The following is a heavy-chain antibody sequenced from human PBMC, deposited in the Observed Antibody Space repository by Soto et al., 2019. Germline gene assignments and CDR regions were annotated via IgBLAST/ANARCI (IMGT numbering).Heavy chain of an antibody. CDR3: ARGGGDYSPENLNDY. D-gene: IGHD4-4*01. J-gene: IGHJ4*02. CDR2: MNPNSGNT. V-gene: IGHV1-8*02. CDR1: GGTFSSYA. Sequence: AASVKVSCKASGGTFSSYAISWVRQATGQGLEWMGWMNPNSGNTGYAQKFQGRVTMTRNTSISTAYMELSSLRSEDTAVYYCARGGGDYSPENLNDYWGQGTLVTVSS.